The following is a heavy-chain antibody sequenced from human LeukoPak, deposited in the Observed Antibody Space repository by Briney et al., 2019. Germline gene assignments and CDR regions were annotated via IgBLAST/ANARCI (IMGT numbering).Heavy chain of an antibody. J-gene: IGHJ4*02. CDR2: IYPGDSDT. Sequence: GASLKICCKGFGFTFNTFYWIVWVRQMHGKGLEWMVIIYPGDSDTGYSPSFQGQVTISADKSISTAYLHWNSLKATDTAIYYCARTKNLRSYCDYWGQGTLVTVSS. CDR3: ARTKNLRSYCDY. CDR1: GFTFNTFYW. V-gene: IGHV5-51*01. D-gene: IGHD4-17*01.